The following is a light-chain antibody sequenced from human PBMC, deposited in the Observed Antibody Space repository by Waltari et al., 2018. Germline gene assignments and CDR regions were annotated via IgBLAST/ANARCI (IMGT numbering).Light chain of an antibody. V-gene: IGKV3-20*01. CDR3: QNHERLPAT. J-gene: IGKJ1*01. Sequence: ELVLTQSPGTLSLSPGERATLSCRASQNIGRYLVWYQQKPGQPPRLLIYAASTRATGIPDRFIGSGSGTDFSLTIARLEPEDFAVYFCQNHERLPATFGQGTKVEIK. CDR2: AAS. CDR1: QNIGRY.